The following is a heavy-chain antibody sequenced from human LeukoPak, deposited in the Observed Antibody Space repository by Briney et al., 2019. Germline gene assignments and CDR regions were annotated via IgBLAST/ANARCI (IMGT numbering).Heavy chain of an antibody. D-gene: IGHD3-3*01. CDR3: ASDGGPFDN. Sequence: GGSLRLSCAASGLTFTTYWMSWVRRAPGKGLEWVANINQDGSERYYVDSVKGRFTISRDNAKKSLYLQMNGLRADDTAVYYCASDGGPFDNWGQGTLVTVSS. V-gene: IGHV3-7*01. J-gene: IGHJ4*02. CDR1: GLTFTTYW. CDR2: INQDGSER.